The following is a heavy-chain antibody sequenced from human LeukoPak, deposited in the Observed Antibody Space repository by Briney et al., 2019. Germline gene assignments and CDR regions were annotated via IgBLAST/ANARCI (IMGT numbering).Heavy chain of an antibody. D-gene: IGHD3-22*01. J-gene: IGHJ4*02. CDR3: VRACDRSSCPYYFDS. CDR2: IKQDGVEK. Sequence: GGSLRLSCAASGFTFSSYWMSWVRQAPGKGLEWVANIKQDGVEKYHVDSVEGRFTIYRDNANKSLYLKMNRLRAGDTAVYYCVRACDRSSCPYYFDSWGQGTLVTVSS. V-gene: IGHV3-7*03. CDR1: GFTFSSYW.